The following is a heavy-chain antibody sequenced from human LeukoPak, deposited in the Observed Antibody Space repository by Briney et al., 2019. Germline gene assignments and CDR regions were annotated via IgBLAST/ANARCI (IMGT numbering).Heavy chain of an antibody. CDR3: ARGFLVLHDIDY. D-gene: IGHD2/OR15-2a*01. V-gene: IGHV3-21*01. CDR2: ISSSSSYI. CDR1: GFTFSSYS. J-gene: IGHJ4*02. Sequence: GGSLRLSCAASGFTFSSYSMNWVRQAPGKGLEWVSSISSSSSYIYYADSVKGRFTISRDNAKNSLYLQMNSLRAEDMAVYYCARGFLVLHDIDYWGQGTLVTVSS.